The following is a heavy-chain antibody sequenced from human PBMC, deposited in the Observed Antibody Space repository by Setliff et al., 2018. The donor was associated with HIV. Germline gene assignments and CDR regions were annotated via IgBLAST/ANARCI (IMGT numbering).Heavy chain of an antibody. CDR1: GGSISSGGYS. CDR3: ARGTVWGYMDV. J-gene: IGHJ6*03. CDR2: IYHSGST. V-gene: IGHV4-30-2*01. D-gene: IGHD3-16*01. Sequence: NPSETLSLTCAVSGGSISSGGYSWSWIRQPPGKGLEWIGYIYHSGSTYYNPSLKSRVTISVDRSKNQFSLKLSSVTAADTAVYYCARGTVWGYMDVWGKGTTVTVSS.